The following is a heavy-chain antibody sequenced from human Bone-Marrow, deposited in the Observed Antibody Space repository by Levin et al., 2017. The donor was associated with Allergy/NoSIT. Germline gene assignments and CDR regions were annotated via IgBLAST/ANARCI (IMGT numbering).Heavy chain of an antibody. D-gene: IGHD6-19*01. Sequence: KSGGSLRLSCAASGFTFSDYYMSWIRQAPGKGLEWVSYISSSGSTIYYADSVKGRFTISRDNAKNSLYLQMNSLRAEDTAVYYCARGPIAVADSPYNWFDPWGQGTLVTVSS. J-gene: IGHJ5*02. V-gene: IGHV3-11*01. CDR1: GFTFSDYY. CDR2: ISSSGSTI. CDR3: ARGPIAVADSPYNWFDP.